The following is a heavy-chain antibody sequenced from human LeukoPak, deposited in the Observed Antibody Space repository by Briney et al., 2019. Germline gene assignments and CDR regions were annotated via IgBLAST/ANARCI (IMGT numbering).Heavy chain of an antibody. V-gene: IGHV1-18*03. D-gene: IGHD3-16*02. CDR1: GYTFTSYG. CDR3: ARDYHYVWGSYGWRAFDI. J-gene: IGHJ3*02. Sequence: ASVKVSCKASGYTFTSYGINWVRQAPGQGLEWMGWISADTGNTNYIQNLQGRVTMTTDISTSTAYMELRSLRSDDMAVYYCARDYHYVWGSYGWRAFDIWGQGTMVTVSS. CDR2: ISADTGNT.